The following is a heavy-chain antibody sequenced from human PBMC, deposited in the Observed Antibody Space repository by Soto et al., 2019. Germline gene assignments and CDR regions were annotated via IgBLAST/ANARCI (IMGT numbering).Heavy chain of an antibody. CDR3: ARDPEIFDY. V-gene: IGHV1-18*01. J-gene: IGHJ4*02. CDR1: GYTFTSYG. Sequence: QVQLVQSGAEVKKPGASVKVSCKASGYTFTSYGXXXXXXXXGQGLEWMGWISAYNGNTNYAQKLQGRVTMTTDTXXXXAXXXLXXXXXXDXAVYYCARDPEIFDYWGQGTLVTVSS. CDR2: ISAYNGNT.